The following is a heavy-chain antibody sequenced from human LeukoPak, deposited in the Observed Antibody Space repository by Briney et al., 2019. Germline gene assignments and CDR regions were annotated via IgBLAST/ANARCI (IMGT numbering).Heavy chain of an antibody. V-gene: IGHV3-74*01. CDR2: INSDGSFT. CDR3: ARVQVLGTYGWFDP. Sequence: GGSLRLSCAASEFIFSNYWMHWVRQAPGKGLVWVSRINSDGSFTSYADSVKGRFTISRDNAKNTLYLQMNSLRAEDTAIYYCARVQVLGTYGWFDPWGQGTLVTVSS. CDR1: EFIFSNYW. D-gene: IGHD4/OR15-4a*01. J-gene: IGHJ5*02.